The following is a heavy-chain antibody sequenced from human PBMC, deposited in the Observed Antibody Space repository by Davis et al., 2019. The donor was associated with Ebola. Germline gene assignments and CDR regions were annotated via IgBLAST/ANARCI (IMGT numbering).Heavy chain of an antibody. D-gene: IGHD3-10*01. CDR2: IYHSGST. Sequence: PSETLSLTCAVSGGSISSGGYSWSWIRQPPGKGLEWIGYIYHSGSTYYNPSLKSRVTISVDTSKNQFSLKLSSVTAADTAVYYCASVRDGSGSYYRNLWDYWGQGTLVTVSS. J-gene: IGHJ4*02. CDR1: GGSISSGGYS. V-gene: IGHV4-30-2*01. CDR3: ASVRDGSGSYYRNLWDY.